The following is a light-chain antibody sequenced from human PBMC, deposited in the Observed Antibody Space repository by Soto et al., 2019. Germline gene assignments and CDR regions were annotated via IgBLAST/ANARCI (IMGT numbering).Light chain of an antibody. V-gene: IGLV2-8*01. CDR1: SSDVGTYKY. J-gene: IGLJ3*02. Sequence: QSALTQPPSASGSPGQSVTISCTGTSSDVGTYKYVSWYQQHPGQVPKLIIYEVSKRPSGVPDRFSGSKSGNTASLTVSGLTAEDEADYYCSSYAGSNNWVFGGGTKLTVL. CDR2: EVS. CDR3: SSYAGSNNWV.